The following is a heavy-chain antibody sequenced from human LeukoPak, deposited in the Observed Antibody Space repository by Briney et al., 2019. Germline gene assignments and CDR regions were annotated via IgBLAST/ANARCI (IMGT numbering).Heavy chain of an antibody. D-gene: IGHD3-22*01. CDR3: ARGDYYDSSGYYRNFDY. Sequence: SETLSLTCTVSGGSVSSGSYYWSWIRQPPGKGLEWIGYIYYSGSTNYNPSLKSRVTISVDTFKSQFSLKLSSVTAADTAVYYCARGDYYDSSGYYRNFDYWGQGTLVTVSS. J-gene: IGHJ4*02. CDR2: IYYSGST. V-gene: IGHV4-61*01. CDR1: GGSVSSGSYY.